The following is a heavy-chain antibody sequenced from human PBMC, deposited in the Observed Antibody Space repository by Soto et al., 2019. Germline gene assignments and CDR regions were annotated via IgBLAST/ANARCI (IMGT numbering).Heavy chain of an antibody. CDR3: ARMSGTYYVPDY. CDR1: NASITSSGYY. D-gene: IGHD1-26*01. V-gene: IGHV4-31*03. J-gene: IGHJ4*02. CDR2: IYHSGST. Sequence: QVQLQESGPRLVEASQTLSLTCTVSNASITSSGYYWSWVRQPPGKRLEWIGYIYHSGSTFYSPSLQSRLTMSVYTSKNQFSLTLRSVTAADTAVYHCARMSGTYYVPDYWGQGTLVTVSS.